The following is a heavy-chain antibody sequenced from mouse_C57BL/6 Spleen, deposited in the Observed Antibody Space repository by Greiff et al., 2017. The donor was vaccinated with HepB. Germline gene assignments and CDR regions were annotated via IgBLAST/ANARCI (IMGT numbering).Heavy chain of an antibody. Sequence: VQLQQSGPVLVKPGASVKMSCKASGYTFTDYYMNWVKQSHGKSLEWIGVINPYNGGTSYNQKFKGKATLTVDKSSSTAYMELNSLTSEDSAVYYCARGGGYYYAMDYWGQGTSVTVSS. J-gene: IGHJ4*01. V-gene: IGHV1-19*01. CDR2: INPYNGGT. CDR1: GYTFTDYY. CDR3: ARGGGYYYAMDY.